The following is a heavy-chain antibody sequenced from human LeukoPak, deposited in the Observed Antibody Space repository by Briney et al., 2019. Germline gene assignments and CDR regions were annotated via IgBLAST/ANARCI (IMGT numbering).Heavy chain of an antibody. CDR3: ARAAFLPFTGETDGMDV. J-gene: IGHJ6*02. D-gene: IGHD2-21*01. CDR1: GGSISSGGYS. Sequence: SQTLSLICAVSGGSISSGGYSWSWIRQPPGKGLEWIGYIYHSGSTYYNPSLKSRVTISVDRSKNQFSLKLSSVTAADTAVYYCARAAFLPFTGETDGMDVWGQGTTVTVSS. CDR2: IYHSGST. V-gene: IGHV4-30-2*01.